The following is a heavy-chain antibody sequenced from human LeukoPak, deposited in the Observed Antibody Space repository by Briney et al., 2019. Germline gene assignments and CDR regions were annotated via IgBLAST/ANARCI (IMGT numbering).Heavy chain of an antibody. CDR3: ARGYCSGGSCYPGYFDY. CDR2: IWYDGSNK. Sequence: GGSLRLSCAASGFTFSTYGMHWVRQVPGKGLEWVALIWYDGSNKYYADSVKGRFIISRDNSRDTLYLQMNSLRAEDTAVYYCARGYCSGGSCYPGYFDYWGQGTLVTVSS. D-gene: IGHD2-15*01. CDR1: GFTFSTYG. V-gene: IGHV3-33*01. J-gene: IGHJ4*02.